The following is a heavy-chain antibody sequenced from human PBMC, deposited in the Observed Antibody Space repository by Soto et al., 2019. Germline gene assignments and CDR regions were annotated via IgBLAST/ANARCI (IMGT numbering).Heavy chain of an antibody. CDR3: ATRITVFGLLIPPFDP. CDR2: INHTGVT. J-gene: IGHJ5*02. Sequence: SGTLSLTCAVYGGSVNGYYWNWIRQPPGKGLEWIGEINHTGVTHYNPSLKSRVTMSVDTSKNQFSLRLSSVTAADTAIYYCATRITVFGLLIPPFDPWGQGTLVTVSS. V-gene: IGHV4-34*01. CDR1: GGSVNGYY. D-gene: IGHD3-3*01.